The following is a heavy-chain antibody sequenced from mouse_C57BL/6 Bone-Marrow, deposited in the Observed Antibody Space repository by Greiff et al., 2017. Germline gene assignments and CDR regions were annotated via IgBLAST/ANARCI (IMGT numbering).Heavy chain of an antibody. Sequence: QVQLQQPGAELVKPGASVKMSCKASGYTFTSYWITWVKQRPGQGLEWIGDIYPGSGSTNYNEKFKSKATLTVDTSSSTAYMQLSSLTSEDSAVYYCARDTTVVATGAYWGQGTLVTVSA. J-gene: IGHJ3*01. V-gene: IGHV1-55*01. D-gene: IGHD1-1*01. CDR3: ARDTTVVATGAY. CDR1: GYTFTSYW. CDR2: IYPGSGST.